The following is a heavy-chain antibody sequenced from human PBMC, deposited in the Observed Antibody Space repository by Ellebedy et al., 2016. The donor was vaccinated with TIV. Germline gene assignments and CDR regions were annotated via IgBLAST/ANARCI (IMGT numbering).Heavy chain of an antibody. CDR1: GGSMRSGPYC. D-gene: IGHD5-18*01. CDR2: INQSGRT. CDR3: ARGRHSYGYEWLDT. Sequence: SETLSLXXVVSGGSMRSGPYCWSWIRQPPGKGLEWVGYINQSGRTYYNPSLKSRVTISVDRSRNKFSLDLRSVTAADTAVYYCARGRHSYGYEWLDTWGQGTLASVSS. J-gene: IGHJ5*02. V-gene: IGHV4-30-2*01.